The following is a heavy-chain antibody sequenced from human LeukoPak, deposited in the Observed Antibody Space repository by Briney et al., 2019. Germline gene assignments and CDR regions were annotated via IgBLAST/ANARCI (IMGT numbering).Heavy chain of an antibody. CDR1: GFTVSNNF. J-gene: IGHJ4*02. CDR3: ARESSVSGWFIY. Sequence: PGGSLRLSGAAYGFTVSNNFMGWVRQAPGNGLEWVSGIYAGGSTYYADSVKGRFTLSRHNSENTLSLEMNSLRPEDTALYYCARESSVSGWFIYWGQGTLVTVSS. V-gene: IGHV3-53*04. CDR2: IYAGGST. D-gene: IGHD6-19*01.